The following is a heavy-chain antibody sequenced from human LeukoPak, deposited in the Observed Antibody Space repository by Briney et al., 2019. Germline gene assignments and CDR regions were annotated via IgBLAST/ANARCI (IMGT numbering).Heavy chain of an antibody. CDR3: AKVLGYCSSTSCYSGAAYYYYGMDV. Sequence: GGSLRLSCAASGFIFSNYGMHWVRQAPGKGLEWVAVIWYDGSTKYYADSVKGRFTISRDNSKNTLYLQMNSLRAGDTAVYYCAKVLGYCSSTSCYSGAAYYYYGMDVWGQGTTVTVSS. CDR1: GFIFSNYG. D-gene: IGHD2-2*02. CDR2: IWYDGSTK. V-gene: IGHV3-30*02. J-gene: IGHJ6*02.